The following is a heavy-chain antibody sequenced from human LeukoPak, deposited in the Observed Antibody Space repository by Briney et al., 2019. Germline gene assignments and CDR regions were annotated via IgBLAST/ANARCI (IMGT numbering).Heavy chain of an antibody. J-gene: IGHJ3*02. CDR1: GYTFTGYY. CDR2: INPNSGGT. CDR3: ARDAWELYKAFDI. D-gene: IGHD1-26*01. V-gene: IGHV1-2*06. Sequence: VASVKVSCKASGYTFTGYYMHWVRQAAPGQGLEWMGRINPNSGGTNYAQKFQGRVTMTRDTSISTAYMELSRLRSDDTAVYYCARDAWELYKAFDIWGQGTMVTVSS.